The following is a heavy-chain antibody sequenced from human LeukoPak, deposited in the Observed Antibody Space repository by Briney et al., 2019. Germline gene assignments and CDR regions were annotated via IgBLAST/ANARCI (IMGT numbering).Heavy chain of an antibody. J-gene: IGHJ4*02. CDR3: ARVAHSRRLLWFGEFTFFY. CDR2: INPNSGGT. CDR1: GYAFTGYY. D-gene: IGHD3-10*01. V-gene: IGHV1-2*02. Sequence: ASMMVSCKASGYAFTGYYMHWVRQAPGQGLEWMGWINPNSGGTNYAQKFQGRVTMTRDTSISTAYIELSRLRSDDTAVYYCARVAHSRRLLWFGEFTFFYWGQGTLVTVSS.